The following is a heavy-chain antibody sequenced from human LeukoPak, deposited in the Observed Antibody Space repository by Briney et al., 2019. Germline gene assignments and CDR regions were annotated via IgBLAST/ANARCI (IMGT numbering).Heavy chain of an antibody. D-gene: IGHD6-19*01. J-gene: IGHJ6*03. Sequence: GGSLRLSCAASGFTFSRHWMSWVRQAPRKGLEWVANVKQDGSEEFYVDSVKGRFTISRDNAKNSLYLQMNSLRAEDTAVYYCARDPVHSSGWFAVSYYYMDVWGKGTTVTVSS. CDR2: VKQDGSEE. CDR3: ARDPVHSSGWFAVSYYYMDV. CDR1: GFTFSRHW. V-gene: IGHV3-7*01.